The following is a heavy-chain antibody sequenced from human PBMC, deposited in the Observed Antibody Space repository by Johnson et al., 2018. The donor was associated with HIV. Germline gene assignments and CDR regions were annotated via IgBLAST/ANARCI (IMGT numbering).Heavy chain of an antibody. D-gene: IGHD3-22*01. Sequence: QVQLVESGGGVVQPGGSLRLSCAASGFTFSSYGMHWVRQAPGKGLEWVAFIRYDGSNKYYLDSVKGRFTISRDNAKNSLYLQMDSLRAEDTAVYYCARDYYDLPWGYDAFDIWGQGTMVTVSS. J-gene: IGHJ3*02. CDR2: IRYDGSNK. CDR1: GFTFSSYG. CDR3: ARDYYDLPWGYDAFDI. V-gene: IGHV3-30*02.